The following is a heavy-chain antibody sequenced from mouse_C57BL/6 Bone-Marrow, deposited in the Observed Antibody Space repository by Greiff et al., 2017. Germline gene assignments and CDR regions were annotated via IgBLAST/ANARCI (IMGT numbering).Heavy chain of an antibody. V-gene: IGHV1-9*01. CDR2: ILPGSGST. CDR1: GYTFTGSW. D-gene: IGHD2-2*01. Sequence: QVQLQQSGAELMKPGASVKLSCKATGYTFTGSWIEWVKQRPGHGLEWIGEILPGSGSTNYNEKFKGKATFTADPSSNTAYMQLSSLTTEDSAIYYCARWGYGYDGWFAYWGQGTLVTVSA. J-gene: IGHJ3*01. CDR3: ARWGYGYDGWFAY.